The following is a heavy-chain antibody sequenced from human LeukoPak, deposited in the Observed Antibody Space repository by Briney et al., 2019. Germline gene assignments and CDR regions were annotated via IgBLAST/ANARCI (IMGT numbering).Heavy chain of an antibody. D-gene: IGHD2-15*01. J-gene: IGHJ4*02. CDR3: ARDYCSGPKCYFIDY. CDR1: GFTFSNYS. Sequence: GGSLRLTCAASGFTFSNYSMNWVRQAPGKGLEWVSYITSSSTVYYAGSVKGRFTISRDNAKNSLFLQMNSLRAVDTAVYYCARDYCSGPKCYFIDYWGQGALVTVSS. V-gene: IGHV3-48*04. CDR2: ITSSSTV.